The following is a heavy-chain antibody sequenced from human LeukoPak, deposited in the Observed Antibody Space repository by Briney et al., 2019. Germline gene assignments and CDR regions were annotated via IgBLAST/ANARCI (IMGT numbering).Heavy chain of an antibody. CDR3: ARHLNYDILTGYYTFLSY. D-gene: IGHD3-9*01. CDR1: GYTFTSYG. J-gene: IGHJ4*02. Sequence: ASVKVSCKASGYTFTSYGISWVRQAPGQGLEWMGWISAYNGNTNYAQKLQGRVTMTTGTSTSTAYMELRSLRSDDTAVYYCARHLNYDILTGYYTFLSYWGQGTLVTVSS. V-gene: IGHV1-18*01. CDR2: ISAYNGNT.